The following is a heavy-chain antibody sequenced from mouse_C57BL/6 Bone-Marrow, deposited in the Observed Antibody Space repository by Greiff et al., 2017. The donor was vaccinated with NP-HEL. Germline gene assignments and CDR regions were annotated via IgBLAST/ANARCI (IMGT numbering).Heavy chain of an antibody. J-gene: IGHJ3*01. Sequence: VQLQQSGAELARPGASVKLSCKASGYTFTSYGISWVKQRTGKGLEWIGEIYPRSGNTYYNEKIKGKATLTADKSSSTAYMELRSLTSEDSAVYFCARYAPYYYGSSRGFAYWGQGTLVTVSA. CDR1: GYTFTSYG. D-gene: IGHD1-1*01. CDR3: ARYAPYYYGSSRGFAY. V-gene: IGHV1-81*01. CDR2: IYPRSGNT.